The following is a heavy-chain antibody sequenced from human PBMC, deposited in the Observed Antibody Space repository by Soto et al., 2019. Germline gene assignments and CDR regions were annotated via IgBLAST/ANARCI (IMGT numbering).Heavy chain of an antibody. J-gene: IGHJ6*02. V-gene: IGHV1-46*01. D-gene: IGHD2-21*01. CDR2: STPSGTTT. CDR3: TKPHISMHYYYGMEV. Sequence: QVQLVQSGAGVKKPGASVKVSGKASGYTFTSVYMHWVRQAPGQGLEWLGISTPSGTTTDYAQKVQGRVTMTRDTYTSTYYMELSSLTSEDTAVYYCTKPHISMHYYYGMEVWGQGTAVTVSS. CDR1: GYTFTSVY.